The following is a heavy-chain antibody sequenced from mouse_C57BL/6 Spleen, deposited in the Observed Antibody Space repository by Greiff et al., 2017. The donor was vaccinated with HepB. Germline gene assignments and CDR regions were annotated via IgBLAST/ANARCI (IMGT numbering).Heavy chain of an antibody. CDR2: IYPRSGDT. Sequence: VQLQQSGAELARPGASVKLSCKASGYTFTSYGISWVKQRTGQGLEWIGEIYPRSGDTYYNEKFKGKATLTADKSYSTAYMELRSLTSEDSAVYFYASGGGKSYEYAMDYWGQGTSVTVSS. D-gene: IGHD2-3*01. J-gene: IGHJ4*01. CDR1: GYTFTSYG. V-gene: IGHV1-81*01. CDR3: ASGGGKSYEYAMDY.